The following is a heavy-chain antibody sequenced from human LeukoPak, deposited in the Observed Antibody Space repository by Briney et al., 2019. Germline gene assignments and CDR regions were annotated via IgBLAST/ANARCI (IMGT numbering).Heavy chain of an antibody. V-gene: IGHV1-46*01. Sequence: GASVKVSCKASGYTFGTHWMHWVRQAPGQGLEWMGIINPSGDFRSYAQKFKGRVTVTRDMSTRTVYMELSDLRPDDTAVYYCARDLGRYYYDSSGYSDYWGQGTLVTVSS. D-gene: IGHD3-22*01. CDR1: GYTFGTHW. J-gene: IGHJ4*02. CDR3: ARDLGRYYYDSSGYSDY. CDR2: INPSGDFR.